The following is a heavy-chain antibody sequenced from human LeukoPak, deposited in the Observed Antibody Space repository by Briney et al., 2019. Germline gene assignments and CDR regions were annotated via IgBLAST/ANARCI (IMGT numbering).Heavy chain of an antibody. Sequence: GASVKVSCKASGYTFTSYYMHWVRQAPGQGLEWMGIINPSGGSTSYAQKFQGRVTMTRDTSTSTVYMELSSLRSEDTAVYYCARGLQDIGYDNNWFDTWGQGTLVTVSS. CDR1: GYTFTSYY. D-gene: IGHD5-12*01. CDR2: INPSGGST. J-gene: IGHJ5*02. CDR3: ARGLQDIGYDNNWFDT. V-gene: IGHV1-46*01.